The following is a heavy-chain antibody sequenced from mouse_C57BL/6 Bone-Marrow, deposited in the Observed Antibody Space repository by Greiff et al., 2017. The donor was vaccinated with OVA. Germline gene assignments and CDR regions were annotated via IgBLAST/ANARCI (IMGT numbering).Heavy chain of an antibody. Sequence: EVKLMESGGGLVKPRGSLKLSCAASGFTFSSYAMSWVRQTPEKRLEWVATISDGGSYTYYPDNVKGRFTISRDNAKNNLYLQMSHLKSEDTAMYYCARDRLFYAMDYWGQGTSVTVSS. CDR3: ARDRLFYAMDY. J-gene: IGHJ4*01. CDR1: GFTFSSYA. CDR2: ISDGGSYT. V-gene: IGHV5-4*01.